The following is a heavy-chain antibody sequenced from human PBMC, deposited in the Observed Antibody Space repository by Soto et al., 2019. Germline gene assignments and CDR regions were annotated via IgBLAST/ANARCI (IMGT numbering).Heavy chain of an antibody. CDR1: GGSFSGYY. CDR2: INHSGST. V-gene: IGHV4-34*01. CDR3: ARRYTYSSREIDY. D-gene: IGHD6-13*01. Sequence: SETLSLTCAVYGGSFSGYYWSWIRQPPGKGLEWIGEINHSGSTNYNPSLKSRVTISVDTSKNQFSLKLSSVTAADTAVYYCARRYTYSSREIDYWGQGTLVTVSS. J-gene: IGHJ4*02.